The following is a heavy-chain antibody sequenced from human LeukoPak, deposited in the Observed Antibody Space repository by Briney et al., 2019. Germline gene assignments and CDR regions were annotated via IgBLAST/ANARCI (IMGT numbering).Heavy chain of an antibody. J-gene: IGHJ5*02. CDR1: GYTFTTDD. Sequence: ASVKVSCKASGYTFTTDDINWVRQATGQGLEGMGLMNPNSGNTGHAQKFQGRVTMTRNTSISTAYMELSSMRSEDTAVYYCATRKSGSYSNWFDPWGQGTLVTVSS. CDR3: ATRKSGSYSNWFDP. D-gene: IGHD1-26*01. CDR2: MNPNSGNT. V-gene: IGHV1-8*01.